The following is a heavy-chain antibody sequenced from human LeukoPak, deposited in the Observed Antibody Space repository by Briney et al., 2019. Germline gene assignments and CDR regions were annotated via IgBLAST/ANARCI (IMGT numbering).Heavy chain of an antibody. Sequence: GGSLRLSCAASGFTFSSYAMSWVRQAPGKGLEWVSAISGSGGSTYYADSVKGRFTISRDNSKNTLYLQMNSLRAEVTAVYYCAKGYIVSSGYLVSDAFDIWGQGTMATVSS. J-gene: IGHJ3*02. CDR1: GFTFSSYA. CDR3: AKGYIVSSGYLVSDAFDI. D-gene: IGHD3-22*01. V-gene: IGHV3-23*01. CDR2: ISGSGGST.